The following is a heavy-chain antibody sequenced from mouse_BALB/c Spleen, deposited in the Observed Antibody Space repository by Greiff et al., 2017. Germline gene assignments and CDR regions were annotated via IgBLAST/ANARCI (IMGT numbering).Heavy chain of an antibody. CDR3: ERRGDYGSSDYYAMDY. V-gene: IGHV1S132*01. D-gene: IGHD1-1*01. J-gene: IGHJ4*01. CDR1: GYTFTSYW. Sequence: QVQLQQSGAELVKPGASVKLSCKTSGYTFTSYWIQWVKQRPGQGLGWIGEIFPGTGTTYYNEKFKGKATLTIDTSASTAYMQLSSLTSEDSAVYFCERRGDYGSSDYYAMDYWGEGTSVTVSS. CDR2: IFPGTGTT.